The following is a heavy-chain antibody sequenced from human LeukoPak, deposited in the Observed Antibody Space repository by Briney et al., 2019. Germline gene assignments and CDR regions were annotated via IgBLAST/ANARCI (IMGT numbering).Heavy chain of an antibody. D-gene: IGHD3-10*02. CDR3: AKTGSLFGRFLDH. Sequence: SETLSLTCTVSGGSISSYYWTWIRQPPGKGLEWVGNMHPGGTTKFHPSLEGRVTMSIDTSNKQFSLRLRSVTAADKATYYCAKTGSLFGRFLDHWGPGALVIVSS. V-gene: IGHV4-59*01. CDR2: MHPGGTT. CDR1: GGSISSYY. J-gene: IGHJ4*02.